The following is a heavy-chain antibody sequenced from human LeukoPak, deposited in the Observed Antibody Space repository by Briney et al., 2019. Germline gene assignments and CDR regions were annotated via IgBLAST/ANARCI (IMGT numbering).Heavy chain of an antibody. CDR2: INHSGST. V-gene: IGHV4-34*01. J-gene: IGHJ5*02. Sequence: PSETLSLTCAVYGGPFSGYYWSWIRQPPGKGLEWIGEINHSGSTNYNPSLKSRVTISVDTSKNQFSLKLSSVTAADTAVYYCARGGDSSSRNWFDPWGQGTLVTVSS. D-gene: IGHD6-13*01. CDR1: GGPFSGYY. CDR3: ARGGDSSSRNWFDP.